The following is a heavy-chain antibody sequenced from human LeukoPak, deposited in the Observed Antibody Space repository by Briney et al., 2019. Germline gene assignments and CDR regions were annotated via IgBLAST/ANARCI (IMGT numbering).Heavy chain of an antibody. D-gene: IGHD6-19*01. J-gene: IGHJ4*02. V-gene: IGHV3-21*01. Sequence: GGSLRLSCAASGFPFSTHSLNWVRQAPGKGLEWVSSISAGGDFVYYGDSVKGRFTMSRDNAKNSLYLQMNSLRAEDTAVYYCASSGWSEVDYWGQGTLVTVSS. CDR2: ISAGGDFV. CDR3: ASSGWSEVDY. CDR1: GFPFSTHS.